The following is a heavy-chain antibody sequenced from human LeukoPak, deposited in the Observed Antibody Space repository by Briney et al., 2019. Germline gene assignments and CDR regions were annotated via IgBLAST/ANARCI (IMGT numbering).Heavy chain of an antibody. CDR2: IYYSGST. V-gene: IGHV4-30-4*08. J-gene: IGHJ4*02. CDR3: ARGATTEFVVVPAAIPHYFDY. D-gene: IGHD2-2*02. CDR1: GGSISSGDYY. Sequence: SETLSLTCTVSGGSISSGDYYWSWIRQPPGKGLEWIGYIYYSGSTYYNPSLKSRVTISVDTSKNQFSLKLSSVTAADTAVYYCARGATTEFVVVPAAIPHYFDYWGQGTLVTVSS.